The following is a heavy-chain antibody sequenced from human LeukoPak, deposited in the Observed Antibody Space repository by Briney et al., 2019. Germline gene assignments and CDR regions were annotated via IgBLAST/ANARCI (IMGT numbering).Heavy chain of an antibody. D-gene: IGHD2-15*01. CDR3: AKQLGYCSDGSCYFPY. Sequence: GGSLRLSCAASGFTFSNYAVHWVRQAPGKGLEWVSAISNNGGYTYYADSVQGRFTISRDNSKSTLCLQMNSLRAEDTAVYYCAKQLGYCSDGSCYFPYWGQGTLVTVSS. CDR2: ISNNGGYT. CDR1: GFTFSNYA. V-gene: IGHV3-23*01. J-gene: IGHJ4*02.